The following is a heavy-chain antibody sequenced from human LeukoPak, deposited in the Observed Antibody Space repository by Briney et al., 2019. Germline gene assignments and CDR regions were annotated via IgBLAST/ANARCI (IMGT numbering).Heavy chain of an antibody. D-gene: IGHD4-23*01. Sequence: PGGSLRLSCAASGFTFNIYWMMWVRQAPGKGLEWVAYIKGGGSAKHYVDSVRGRFTISRDNAENSLYLQMNSLRTEDTAVYYCARDAGFGGNSDFWGQGTLVTVSS. CDR1: GFTFNIYW. V-gene: IGHV3-7*01. CDR2: IKGGGSAK. CDR3: ARDAGFGGNSDF. J-gene: IGHJ4*02.